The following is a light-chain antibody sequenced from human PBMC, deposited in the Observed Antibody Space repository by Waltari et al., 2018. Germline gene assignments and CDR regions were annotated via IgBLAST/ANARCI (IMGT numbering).Light chain of an antibody. V-gene: IGKV4-1*01. CDR1: RNLLYNSDNKNY. CDR2: WAS. Sequence: DIVMTQSPDSLAVSLGERVTINCRSSRNLLYNSDNKNYLAWCQQKPGQPPKLLIYWASTRESGVPDRFSGSGSGTEFTLTISSLQAADVAVYYCQQCYSTPYTFGQGTKLEIK. J-gene: IGKJ2*01. CDR3: QQCYSTPYT.